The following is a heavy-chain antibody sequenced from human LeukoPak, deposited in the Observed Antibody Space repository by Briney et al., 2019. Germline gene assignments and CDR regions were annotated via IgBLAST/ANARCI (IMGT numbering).Heavy chain of an antibody. V-gene: IGHV3-7*01. CDR3: ARLGPLDAFDI. CDR1: GFTFNNYW. CDR2: IKQDGSEK. J-gene: IGHJ3*02. Sequence: PGGSLGLSCAASGFTFNNYWMSWVRQAPGKGLEWVANIKQDGSEKYYVDSVKGRFSISRVNAKNSLYLQMNSLRAEDTAVYYCARLGPLDAFDIWGQGTMVTVSS.